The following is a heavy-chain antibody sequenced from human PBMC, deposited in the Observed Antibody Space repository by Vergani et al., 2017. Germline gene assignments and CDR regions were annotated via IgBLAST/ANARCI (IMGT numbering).Heavy chain of an antibody. CDR3: ARVYVAAAGGRWDYYYYYVDG. V-gene: IGHV4-61*02. D-gene: IGHD6-13*01. Sequence: QVQLQESGPGLVMPSQTLSLTCTVSGCSISIGSYYWSWIRQPAGKGLEWIGRIYSSESTNYNPTLKSRVTISVDTSKNQFSLKLSSVTAADTAVYYCARVYVAAAGGRWDYYYYYVDGWGEGTAVTV. CDR2: IYSSEST. CDR1: GCSISIGSYY. J-gene: IGHJ6*03.